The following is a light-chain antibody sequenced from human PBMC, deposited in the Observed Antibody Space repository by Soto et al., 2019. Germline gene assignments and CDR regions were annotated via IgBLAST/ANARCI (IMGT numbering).Light chain of an antibody. CDR3: QQYNSYRWT. Sequence: DIQITQSPSTLSASVGDRVTITCRASQSISNRLAWYQQKPGKAPKLLIYDASSLESGVPSRFSGSGSGTEFTLTISRLQPDDFETYYCQQYNSYRWTFGQGTKVDIK. J-gene: IGKJ1*01. CDR1: QSISNR. V-gene: IGKV1-5*01. CDR2: DAS.